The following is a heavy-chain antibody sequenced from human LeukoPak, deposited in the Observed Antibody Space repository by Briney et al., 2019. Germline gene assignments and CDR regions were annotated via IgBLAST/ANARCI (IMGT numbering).Heavy chain of an antibody. D-gene: IGHD3-3*01. V-gene: IGHV3-21*01. CDR3: ARDRPTGASRVFVVQ. CDR1: GSTFSSYA. Sequence: PGGPLRLSCAASGSTFSSYAMTWVRQAPGKGLEWVSSMSSGGSYIYYADSVRGRFSISRDNAKNSLYLQMNRLKAEDTAVYYCARDRPTGASRVFVVQWGQGTLVTVSS. CDR2: MSSGGSYI. J-gene: IGHJ4*02.